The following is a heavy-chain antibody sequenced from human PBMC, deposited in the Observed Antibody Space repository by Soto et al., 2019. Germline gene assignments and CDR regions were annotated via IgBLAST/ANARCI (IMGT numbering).Heavy chain of an antibody. V-gene: IGHV3-23*01. D-gene: IGHD3-3*01. CDR2: ISGSGGST. Sequence: GGSLRLSCAASGFTFSSYAMSWVRQAPGKGLEWVSAISGSGGSTYYADSVKGRFTISRDNSKNTLYLQMNSLRAEDTAVYYCAKGTYVLRFSFRGCSEFQHWGQGTLVTVSS. CDR3: AKGTYVLRFSFRGCSEFQH. J-gene: IGHJ1*01. CDR1: GFTFSSYA.